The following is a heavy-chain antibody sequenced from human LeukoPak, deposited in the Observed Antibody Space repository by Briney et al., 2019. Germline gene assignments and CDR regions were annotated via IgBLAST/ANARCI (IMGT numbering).Heavy chain of an antibody. V-gene: IGHV5-51*01. D-gene: IGHD3-10*01. CDR2: LNPDDSDT. CDR3: ARLRWPRGGRSSFDY. CDR1: GYSFTSHL. Sequence: GESLKISRKGSGYSFTSHLIGWVRQMPGKSLEWMGILNPDDSDTIYSPSFQGQVTISADESITTAYLQWSSLKASDTAMYYCARLRWPRGGRSSFDYWGQGALVTVSS. J-gene: IGHJ4*02.